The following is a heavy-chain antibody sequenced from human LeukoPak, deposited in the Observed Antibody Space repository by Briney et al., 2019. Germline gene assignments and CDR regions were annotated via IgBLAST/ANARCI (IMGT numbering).Heavy chain of an antibody. CDR3: ARAWADGYSHIYSSGWYWQDAFDI. J-gene: IGHJ3*02. CDR2: IYYSGSN. V-gene: IGHV4-61*08. D-gene: IGHD6-19*01. Sequence: SETLSLTCTVSGGSISSGDYYWSWIRQPPGKGVEWIGYIYYSGSNNYNPSLKSRVTISVDTSKNQFSLKLSSVTAADTAVYYCARAWADGYSHIYSSGWYWQDAFDIWGQGTMVTVSS. CDR1: GGSISSGDYY.